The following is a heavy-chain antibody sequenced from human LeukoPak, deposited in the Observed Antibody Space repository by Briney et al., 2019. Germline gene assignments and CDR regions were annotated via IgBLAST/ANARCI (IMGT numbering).Heavy chain of an antibody. J-gene: IGHJ4*02. CDR1: GGSISSYY. Sequence: SETLSLTCTVSGGSISSYYWSWIRQPPGKGLEWIGYIYYSGSTNYNPSLKSRVTTSVDTSKNQFSLKLSSVTAADTAVYYCARGLAAAAVAGLDYWGQGTLVTVSS. CDR3: ARGLAAAAVAGLDY. CDR2: IYYSGST. V-gene: IGHV4-59*01. D-gene: IGHD6-19*01.